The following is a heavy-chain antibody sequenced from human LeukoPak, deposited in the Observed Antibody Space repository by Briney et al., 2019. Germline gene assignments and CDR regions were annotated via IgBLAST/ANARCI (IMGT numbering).Heavy chain of an antibody. CDR3: ARTAGWSFGFDY. J-gene: IGHJ4*02. D-gene: IGHD1-26*01. V-gene: IGHV4-31*03. CDR2: IYNSGTT. CDR1: GGSISSGGYY. Sequence: SETLSLTCTVSGGSISSGGYYWTWIRQYPGKGLEWIGYIYNSGTTYYNPSLQSRVTKSGDTSKNQFSLKLSSVTAADTVVYYCARTAGWSFGFDYWGQGTLVTVSS.